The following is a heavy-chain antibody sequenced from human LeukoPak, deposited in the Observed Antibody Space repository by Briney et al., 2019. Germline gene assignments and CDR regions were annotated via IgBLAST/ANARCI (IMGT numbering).Heavy chain of an antibody. CDR3: ANVRYFDWYYFDY. CDR2: TNGIGGTT. D-gene: IGHD3-9*01. V-gene: IGHV3-23*01. Sequence: GGSLRLSCAASGFTFSDYYMSWIRQAPGQGLEWVSGTNGIGGTTFYADSVKGRFTISRDNSKNTLYLQMNSLRVEDTAVYYCANVRYFDWYYFDYWGQGTLVTVSS. CDR1: GFTFSDYY. J-gene: IGHJ4*02.